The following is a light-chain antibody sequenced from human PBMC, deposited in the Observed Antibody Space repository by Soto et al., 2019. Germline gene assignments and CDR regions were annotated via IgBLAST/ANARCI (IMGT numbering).Light chain of an antibody. CDR1: QSVSGSY. J-gene: IGKJ1*01. CDR2: DAS. V-gene: IGKV3D-20*02. CDR3: LQHNTYPWT. Sequence: EIVMTQSPGTLSLSPGEAATLSCRASQSVSGSYLAWYQQKPGQAPRLVIYDASTRATGIPDRFRGSGSGTDFTLTISRLEPEDFATYYCLQHNTYPWTFGQGTKVDIK.